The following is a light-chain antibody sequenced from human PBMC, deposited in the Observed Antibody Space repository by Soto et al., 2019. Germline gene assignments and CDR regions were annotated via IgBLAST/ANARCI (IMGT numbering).Light chain of an antibody. CDR3: QSYDSSLSGLV. CDR2: GNS. CDR1: SSNIGAGYD. V-gene: IGLV1-40*01. J-gene: IGLJ1*01. Sequence: QSALTQPPSVSGAPGQRVTISCTGSSSNIGAGYDVHWYQQLPGTAPKLLIYGNSNRPSGVPDRFSGSKSGTSASLAITGLQAEDEADCYCQSYDSSLSGLVFGTGTKLTVL.